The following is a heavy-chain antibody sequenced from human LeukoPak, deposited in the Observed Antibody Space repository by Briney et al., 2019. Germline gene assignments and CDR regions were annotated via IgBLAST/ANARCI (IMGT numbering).Heavy chain of an antibody. CDR1: GGSISTHY. D-gene: IGHD5-18*01. J-gene: IGHJ4*02. CDR2: IYISGRT. CDR3: AREASDTAMATYYFDY. Sequence: SETLSLTCTVSGGSISTHYWSWIRQPAGKGLEWIGRIYISGRTNYNPSLQSRVTMSVDTSRNQFSLKLRSVTAADTAVYYCAREASDTAMATYYFDYWGQGTLVTVSS. V-gene: IGHV4-4*07.